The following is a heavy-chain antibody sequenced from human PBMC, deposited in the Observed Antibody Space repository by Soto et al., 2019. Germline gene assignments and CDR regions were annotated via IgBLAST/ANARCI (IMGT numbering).Heavy chain of an antibody. CDR1: GGSFSGYY. D-gene: IGHD3-10*01. Sequence: SETLSLTCAVYGGSFSGYYWSWIRQPPGKGLEWIGEINHSGSTNYNPSLKSRVTISVDTSKNQFSLKLSSVTAADMAVYYCARGSPPYYYGSGSHYYFDYWGQGTLVTVSS. V-gene: IGHV4-34*01. CDR3: ARGSPPYYYGSGSHYYFDY. CDR2: INHSGST. J-gene: IGHJ4*02.